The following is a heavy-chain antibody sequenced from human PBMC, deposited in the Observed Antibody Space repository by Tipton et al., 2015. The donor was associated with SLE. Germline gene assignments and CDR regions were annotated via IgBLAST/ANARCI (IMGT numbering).Heavy chain of an antibody. V-gene: IGHV1-18*01. CDR3: ARSFDYGDSY. CDR1: GYTFTSYG. J-gene: IGHJ4*02. Sequence: QVQLVQSGAEVKKPGASVKVSCKASGYTFTSYGISWVRQVPGQGLEWMGWISTYNGNTHYAQNLQGRVTMTRDTSISTAYMELVRLRSDDTAVYYCARSFDYGDSYWGQGTLVTVSS. D-gene: IGHD4-17*01. CDR2: ISTYNGNT.